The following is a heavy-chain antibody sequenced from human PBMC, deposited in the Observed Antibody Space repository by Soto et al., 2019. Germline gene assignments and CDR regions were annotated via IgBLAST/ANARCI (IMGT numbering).Heavy chain of an antibody. CDR3: ARQIVELIPCFDH. V-gene: IGHV3-11*03. CDR1: RFTFSDYY. J-gene: IGHJ4*02. Sequence: GGSLRLSCAASRFTFSDYYMTWIRQAPGKGLEWISYISTRSDYTNYADSVKGRFTVSRDNSKNTLYLQMNSLRAEDTAVYYCARQIVELIPCFDHWGQGSLVTVSS. D-gene: IGHD3-22*01. CDR2: ISTRSDYT.